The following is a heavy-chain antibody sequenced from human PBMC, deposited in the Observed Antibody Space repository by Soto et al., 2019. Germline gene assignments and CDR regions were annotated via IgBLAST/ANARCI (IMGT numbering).Heavy chain of an antibody. CDR2: ISAYNGNT. CDR3: ASPHPTITAAAGPPKYYYYGMDV. D-gene: IGHD6-13*01. J-gene: IGHJ6*02. CDR1: GYTFTSYG. Sequence: ASVKVSCKASGYTFTSYGISWVRQAPGQGLEWMGWISAYNGNTNYAQKLQGRVTMTTDTSTSTAYMELRSLRSDDTAVYYCASPHPTITAAAGPPKYYYYGMDVWGQGTTVTVS. V-gene: IGHV1-18*01.